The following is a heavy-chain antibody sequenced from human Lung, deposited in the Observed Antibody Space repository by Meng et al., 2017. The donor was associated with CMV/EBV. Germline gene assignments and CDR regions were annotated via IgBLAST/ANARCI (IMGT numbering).Heavy chain of an antibody. CDR2: INTNTGIP. J-gene: IGHJ4*02. Sequence: QVHMVQSGSELKKPGAAVTVSCKASGYTFINYAMNWVRQAPGQGLEWMGWINTNTGIPTYAQGFTRRFVFSLDTSFRTAYLQISSLKAEDTAVYYCARVAPSGYRYFDYWGQGTLVTVSS. V-gene: IGHV7-4-1*02. CDR1: GYTFINYA. CDR3: ARVAPSGYRYFDY. D-gene: IGHD3-3*01.